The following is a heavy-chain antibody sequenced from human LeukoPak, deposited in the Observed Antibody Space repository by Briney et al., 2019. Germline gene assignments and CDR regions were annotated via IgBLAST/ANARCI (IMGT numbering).Heavy chain of an antibody. CDR3: AGDRGLTAYYFDF. D-gene: IGHD3-10*01. CDR1: GFTFDDHA. J-gene: IGHJ4*02. CDR2: ISWNSGTR. V-gene: IGHV3-9*01. Sequence: GGSLRLSCVASGFTFDDHAMHWVRQAPGKGLEWVSGISWNSGTRGYADPVKGRFTISRDNARNSLYLQMNSLRAEDTALYYCAGDRGLTAYYFDFWGQGTLVTVSS.